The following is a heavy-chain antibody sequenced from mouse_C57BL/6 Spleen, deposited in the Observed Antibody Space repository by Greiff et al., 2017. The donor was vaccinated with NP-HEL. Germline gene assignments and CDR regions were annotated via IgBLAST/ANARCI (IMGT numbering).Heavy chain of an antibody. V-gene: IGHV2-2*01. CDR2: LWSGGST. J-gene: IGHJ1*03. Sequence: VQRVESGPGLVQPSQSLSITCTVSGFSLTSYGVHWVRQSPGKGLEWLGVLWSGGSTDYNAAFISRLSISKDNSKSQVFFKMNSLQADDTAIYYCATHYYGSSFNWYFDVWGTGTTVTVSS. CDR3: ATHYYGSSFNWYFDV. D-gene: IGHD1-1*01. CDR1: GFSLTSYG.